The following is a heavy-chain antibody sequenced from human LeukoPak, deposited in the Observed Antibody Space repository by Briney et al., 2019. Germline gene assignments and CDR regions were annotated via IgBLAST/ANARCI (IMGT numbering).Heavy chain of an antibody. CDR3: AGYQRTGLSATGLDY. D-gene: IGHD2-2*01. CDR1: GGSISSGGYY. Sequence: SETLSLTCTVSGGSISSGGYYWSWIRQHPGKGLEWIGYIYYSGSTYYNPSLKSRVTISVDTSKNQFSLKLSSVTAADTAVYYCAGYQRTGLSATGLDYWGQGTLVTVSS. V-gene: IGHV4-31*03. J-gene: IGHJ4*02. CDR2: IYYSGST.